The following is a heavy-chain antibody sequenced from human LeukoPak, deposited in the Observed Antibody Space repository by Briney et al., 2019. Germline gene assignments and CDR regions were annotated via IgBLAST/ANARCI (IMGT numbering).Heavy chain of an antibody. CDR1: GGSISSYY. D-gene: IGHD3-10*01. CDR2: IYTSGST. Sequence: SETLSLTCTVSGGSISSYYWSWIRQPAGEGLEWIGRIYTSGSTNYNPSLKSRVTMSVDTSKNQFSLKLSSVTAADTAVYYCATATYYYGSGSYRGADAFDIWGQGTMVTVSS. CDR3: ATATYYYGSGSYRGADAFDI. J-gene: IGHJ3*02. V-gene: IGHV4-4*07.